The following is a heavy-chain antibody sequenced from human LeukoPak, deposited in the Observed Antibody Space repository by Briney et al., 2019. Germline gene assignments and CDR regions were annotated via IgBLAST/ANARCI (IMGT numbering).Heavy chain of an antibody. D-gene: IGHD6-13*01. CDR1: GYTLTELS. CDR2: FDPEDGDT. CDR3: ATDGQQLGEPYYYYGMDV. J-gene: IGHJ6*02. Sequence: ASVKVSCKVSGYTLTELSMHWVRQAPGKGLEWMGGFDPEDGDTIYAQKFQGRVTMTEDTSTDTAYMELSSLRSEDTAVYYCATDGQQLGEPYYYYGMDVWGQGTTVTVSS. V-gene: IGHV1-24*01.